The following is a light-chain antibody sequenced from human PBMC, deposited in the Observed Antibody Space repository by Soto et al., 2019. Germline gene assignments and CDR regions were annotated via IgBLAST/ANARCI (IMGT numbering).Light chain of an antibody. CDR3: YSDRGYYSPV. CDR2: EVS. V-gene: IGLV2-14*01. Sequence: QSVLTQPASVSGSPGQSITISCPGTSSSGPGYNFVSWYQPHPRRAPKRLIYEVSRRPSGVSNLCSVSNSGVTTSSTGSGLQADNGVYYYWYSDRGYYSPVFGTGTKVTVL. CDR1: SSSGPGYNF. J-gene: IGLJ1*01.